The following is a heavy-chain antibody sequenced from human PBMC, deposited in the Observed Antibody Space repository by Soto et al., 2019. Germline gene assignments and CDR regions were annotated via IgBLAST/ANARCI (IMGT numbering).Heavy chain of an antibody. Sequence: QVQLVQSGAEGKKPGASVKVSCKASGYTFTSYGISWVRQAPGQGLEWMGWISAYNGNTNYAQTHQGRVTMTTDTSTGTAYRELRSLRSDDTAVYYCAREPGYGDYDSGYWCQGTLVTVSS. CDR2: ISAYNGNT. CDR3: AREPGYGDYDSGY. D-gene: IGHD4-17*01. J-gene: IGHJ4*02. V-gene: IGHV1-18*01. CDR1: GYTFTSYG.